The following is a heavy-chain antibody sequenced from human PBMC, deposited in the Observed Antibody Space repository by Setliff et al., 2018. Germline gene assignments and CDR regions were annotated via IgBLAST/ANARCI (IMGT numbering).Heavy chain of an antibody. Sequence: GASVKVSCKASGGTFSSYVISWVREAPGQGLEWMGGIIPMFGTNYAQKSQGRVTITADESTSTAYMELSSLGSEDTAVYYCAGGQPLVRKYYYYMDVWGKGTTVTVSS. CDR1: GGTFSSYV. J-gene: IGHJ6*03. CDR3: AGGQPLVRKYYYYMDV. V-gene: IGHV1-69*13. CDR2: IIPMFGT. D-gene: IGHD3-10*01.